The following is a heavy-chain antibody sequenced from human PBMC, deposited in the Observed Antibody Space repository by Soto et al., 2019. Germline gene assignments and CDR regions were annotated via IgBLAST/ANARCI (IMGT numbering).Heavy chain of an antibody. V-gene: IGHV1-69*02. CDR2: IIPILGIA. Sequence: QVQLVQSGAEVKKPGSSVKVSCKASGGTFSSYTISWVRQAPGQGLEWMGRIIPILGIANYAQKFQGRVTITADKSTSTAYMELSSLRSEDTAVYYCARGVEMATTGTDVWGQGTTVTVSS. CDR1: GGTFSSYT. D-gene: IGHD5-12*01. J-gene: IGHJ6*02. CDR3: ARGVEMATTGTDV.